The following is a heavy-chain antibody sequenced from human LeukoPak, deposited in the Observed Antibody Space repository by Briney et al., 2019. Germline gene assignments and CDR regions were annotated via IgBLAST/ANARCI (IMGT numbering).Heavy chain of an antibody. J-gene: IGHJ4*02. Sequence: GGSLRLSCAASGFTFTTYNMHWVRQAPGKGLEWMSFISHGGVFKQYADSVKGRFTVSRDNSKNTLYLQMSSLRVEDTAVYYCARSYSSNWLFDYWGQGTLVTVPS. CDR2: ISHGGVFK. CDR3: ARSYSSNWLFDY. CDR1: GFTFTTYN. D-gene: IGHD6-19*01. V-gene: IGHV3-33*01.